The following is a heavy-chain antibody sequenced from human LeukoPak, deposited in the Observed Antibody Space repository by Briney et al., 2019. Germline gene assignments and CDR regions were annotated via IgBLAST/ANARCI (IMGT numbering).Heavy chain of an antibody. CDR3: ARDLDCVFDF. Sequence: APLWSSCEAPGDTFYPSSFSWVRHTPGQGLVWRWGSRTFTVVTKYAQDYQDRVTMTTDASPSTAYMELRSLRSDGTAVYYCARDLDCVFDFWGQGTLVTVSS. CDR1: GDTFYPSS. CDR2: SRTFTVVT. D-gene: IGHD3-9*01. V-gene: IGHV1-18*01. J-gene: IGHJ4*02.